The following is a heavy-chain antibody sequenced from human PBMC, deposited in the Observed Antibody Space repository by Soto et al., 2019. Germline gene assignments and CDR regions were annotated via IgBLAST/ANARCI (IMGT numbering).Heavy chain of an antibody. CDR3: AKAIGATVPSSRWLDP. Sequence: EVQLLESGGDLVQPGGSLRLSCAASGFTFESYAMSWVRQAAGKGLEWVSIISTSGDETYYADSVGGRFTISRDNSKNTLYMEMNNLRVEDTAVYYCAKAIGATVPSSRWLDPWGQGTLVTVSS. D-gene: IGHD2-21*02. J-gene: IGHJ5*02. V-gene: IGHV3-23*01. CDR1: GFTFESYA. CDR2: ISTSGDET.